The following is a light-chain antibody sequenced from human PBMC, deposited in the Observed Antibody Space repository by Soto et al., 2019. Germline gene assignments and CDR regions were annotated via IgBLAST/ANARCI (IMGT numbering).Light chain of an antibody. CDR2: GAF. Sequence: EIVLTQSPGTLSLSPGERATFSCRASQSVSSNYLAWYQQKPGQAPRLLIYGAFKRATGIPDRFSGSGSGTDFTLTISRMEPEDFAVYYCQQYNNWPYTFGQGTKLEIK. CDR3: QQYNNWPYT. J-gene: IGKJ2*01. CDR1: QSVSSNY. V-gene: IGKV3-20*01.